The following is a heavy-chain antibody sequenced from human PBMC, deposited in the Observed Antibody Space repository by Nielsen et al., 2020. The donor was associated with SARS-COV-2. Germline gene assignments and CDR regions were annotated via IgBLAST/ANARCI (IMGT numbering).Heavy chain of an antibody. CDR2: IYSGGST. D-gene: IGHD4-11*01. V-gene: IGHV3-53*01. J-gene: IGHJ4*02. CDR3: ANQRSIDYLY. CDR1: GFTVSSNY. Sequence: GESLKISCAASGFTVSSNYMSWVRQAPGKGLEWVSVIYSGGSTYYADSVKGRFTISRHNSKNTLYLQMNSLRAEDTAVYYCANQRSIDYLYWGQGTLVTVSS.